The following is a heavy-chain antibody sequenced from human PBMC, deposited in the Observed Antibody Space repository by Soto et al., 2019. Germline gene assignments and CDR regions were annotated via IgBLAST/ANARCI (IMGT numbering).Heavy chain of an antibody. Sequence: DVELLESGGNLVQPGGSLTLSCAASGFTFSNYAMHWVRQAPGKGLEWVSTIKDSGDSTYYLDSVRGRFTISRDNSKNTLYLHMTRRTAEDTALYHCVKGGASYTSCWYANWGQRILVTVSS. CDR3: VKGGASYTSCWYAN. CDR2: IKDSGDST. CDR1: GFTFSNYA. V-gene: IGHV3-23*01. D-gene: IGHD6-13*01. J-gene: IGHJ4*02.